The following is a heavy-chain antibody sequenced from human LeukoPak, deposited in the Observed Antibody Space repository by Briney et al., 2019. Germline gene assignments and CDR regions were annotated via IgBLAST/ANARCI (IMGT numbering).Heavy chain of an antibody. CDR2: IYYSGGT. J-gene: IGHJ6*03. V-gene: IGHV4-59*01. Sequence: SETLSLACTVSGGSISSYYWSWIRQPPGKGLEWIGYIYYSGGTNYNPSLKIQVTISVDTSQNQFSLKLSSVTAADTALYYCARNRGYDFWSGYHALYMDVWGKGTTVTVSS. CDR3: ARNRGYDFWSGYHALYMDV. CDR1: GGSISSYY. D-gene: IGHD3-3*01.